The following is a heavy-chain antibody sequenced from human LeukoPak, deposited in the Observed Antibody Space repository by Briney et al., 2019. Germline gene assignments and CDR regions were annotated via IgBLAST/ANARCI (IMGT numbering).Heavy chain of an antibody. CDR1: RYSISSGYY. CDR3: ARCIAAAGSGGFDN. Sequence: PSETLSLTCAVSRYSISSGYYWGWIRQPPGKGLEWIGIIYHSGITYYNPSLKSRVTISGDTSKNQFSLKLSSVTAADTAVYYCARCIAAAGSGGFDNWGQGTLVTVSS. D-gene: IGHD6-13*01. J-gene: IGHJ4*02. CDR2: IYHSGIT. V-gene: IGHV4-38-2*01.